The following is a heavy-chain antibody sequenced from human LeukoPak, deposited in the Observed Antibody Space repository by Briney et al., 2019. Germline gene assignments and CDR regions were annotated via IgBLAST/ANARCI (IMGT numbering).Heavy chain of an antibody. Sequence: SETLSLTCTVSGGSISSSSYYWGWIRQPPGKGLEWIGSIYYSGSTYYNPSLKSRVTISVDTSKSRFSLKLSSVTAADTAVYYCASAPSLGYSSGWYSAAFDYWGQGTLVTVSS. CDR2: IYYSGST. J-gene: IGHJ4*02. CDR1: GGSISSSSYY. V-gene: IGHV4-39*01. CDR3: ASAPSLGYSSGWYSAAFDY. D-gene: IGHD6-19*01.